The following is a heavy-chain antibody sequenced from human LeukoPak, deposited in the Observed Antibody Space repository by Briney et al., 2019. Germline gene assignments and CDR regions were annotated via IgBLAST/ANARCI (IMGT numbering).Heavy chain of an antibody. CDR2: ISSSGSTI. J-gene: IGHJ6*03. D-gene: IGHD3-3*01. CDR3: ATAPNYDSHYMDV. Sequence: GGSLRLSYAASGFTFSDYYMSWIRQAPGKGLEWVSYISSSGSTIYYADSVKGRFTISRDNAKNSLYLQMNSLRAEDTAVYYCATAPNYDSHYMDVWGKGTTVTVSS. CDR1: GFTFSDYY. V-gene: IGHV3-11*04.